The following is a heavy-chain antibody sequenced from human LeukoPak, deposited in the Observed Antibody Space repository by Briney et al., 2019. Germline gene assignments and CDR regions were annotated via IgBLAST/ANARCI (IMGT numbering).Heavy chain of an antibody. CDR1: GYTFTSYG. Sequence: ASVKVSCKASGYTFTSYGISWVRQAPGQGLEWMGMINPSGGSTTYAQKFQGRITMTRDTSTSTVSMEVSSLRSEDTAVYYCARDLENYADFDYWGQGTLVTVSS. D-gene: IGHD3-16*01. J-gene: IGHJ4*02. CDR2: INPSGGST. CDR3: ARDLENYADFDY. V-gene: IGHV1-46*01.